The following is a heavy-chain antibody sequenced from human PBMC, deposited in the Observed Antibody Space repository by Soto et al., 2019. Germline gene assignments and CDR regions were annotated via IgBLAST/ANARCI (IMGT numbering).Heavy chain of an antibody. CDR1: GFRFEQYV. V-gene: IGHV3-9*01. CDR3: LKDAPNGSIDD. Sequence: VPVVASGGGLVQPGRSLRLSCAVSGFRFEQYVMHWVRQGPGKGLECVSTVSPTGDTVAYADSVEGRFTVSRDNAKNSTYLQMNSLKGDDTAFYYCLKDAPNGSIDDWGQGTLVTVPS. CDR2: VSPTGDTV. J-gene: IGHJ4*02. D-gene: IGHD3-10*01.